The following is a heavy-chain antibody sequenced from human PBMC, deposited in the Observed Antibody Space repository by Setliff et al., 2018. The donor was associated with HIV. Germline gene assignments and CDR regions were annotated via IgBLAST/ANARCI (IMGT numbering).Heavy chain of an antibody. CDR1: GGSISSGGYF. CDR2: IYYSGTT. V-gene: IGHV4-31*03. CDR3: ARGTRSSVNWFDP. Sequence: SETLSLTCTVSGGSISSGGYFWGWIRQLPGKGLEWIGYIYYSGTTYYNPSLKSRVTISVDTSKNQFSLKLSSVTAADMAVYFCARGTRSSVNWFDPWGQGTLVTVSS. J-gene: IGHJ5*02. D-gene: IGHD2-2*01.